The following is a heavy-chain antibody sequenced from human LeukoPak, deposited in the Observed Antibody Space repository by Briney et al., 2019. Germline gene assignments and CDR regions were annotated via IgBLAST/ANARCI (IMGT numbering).Heavy chain of an antibody. CDR1: GFTFSSYS. D-gene: IGHD2-2*02. J-gene: IGHJ1*01. CDR3: ARDREYCSRTICYKFFQH. Sequence: GGSLRLSCAASGFTFSSYSMNWVRQAPGKGLEWVSYISSSSSTIYYADSVKSRLTISRDNAKNSLYLQMNSLRAEDTAVYYCARDREYCSRTICYKFFQHWGQGTLVPVS. V-gene: IGHV3-48*04. CDR2: ISSSSSTI.